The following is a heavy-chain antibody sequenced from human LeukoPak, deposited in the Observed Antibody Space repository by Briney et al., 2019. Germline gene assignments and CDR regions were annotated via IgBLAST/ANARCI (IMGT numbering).Heavy chain of an antibody. V-gene: IGHV1-2*02. J-gene: IGHJ4*02. Sequence: HGASVKVSCKASGYTFTGYYVHWVRQAPGQGLEWMGWINPNSGGTNYAQKFQGRVTMTRDTSISTAYMELSRLRSDDTAVYYCARASGSSSWLNIDYWGQGTLVTVSS. CDR2: INPNSGGT. CDR3: ARASGSSSWLNIDY. D-gene: IGHD6-13*01. CDR1: GYTFTGYY.